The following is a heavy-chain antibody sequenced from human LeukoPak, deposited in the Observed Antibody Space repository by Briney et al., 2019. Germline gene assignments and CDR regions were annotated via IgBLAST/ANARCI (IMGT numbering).Heavy chain of an antibody. CDR2: IYYSGST. CDR1: GGSISSSSYY. Sequence: SETLSLTCTVSGGSISSSSYYWGWIRQPPGKGLEWIGSIYYSGSTYYNPSLKSRVTISVDTSKNQFSLKLSSVTAADTAVYYCASCKVYGGYVGYWGQGTLVTVSS. D-gene: IGHD5-12*01. V-gene: IGHV4-39*07. CDR3: ASCKVYGGYVGY. J-gene: IGHJ4*02.